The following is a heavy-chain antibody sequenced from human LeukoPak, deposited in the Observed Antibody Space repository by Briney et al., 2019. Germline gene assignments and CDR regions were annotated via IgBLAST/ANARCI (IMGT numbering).Heavy chain of an antibody. CDR1: GYTFTSYG. CDR2: ISAYNGNT. CDR3: ARAPYCSSTSCLQFYYYYYGMDV. V-gene: IGHV1-18*01. J-gene: IGHJ6*02. Sequence: ASVKVSCKASGYTFTSYGISWVRQAPGQGLEWMGWISAYNGNTNYAQKLRGRVTMTTDTSTSTAYMELRSLRSDDTAVYYCARAPYCSSTSCLQFYYYYYGMDVWGQGTTVTVSS. D-gene: IGHD2-2*01.